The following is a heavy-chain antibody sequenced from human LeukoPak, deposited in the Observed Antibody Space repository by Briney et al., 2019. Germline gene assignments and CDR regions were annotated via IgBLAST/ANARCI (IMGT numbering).Heavy chain of an antibody. CDR1: GGSISSSSYY. CDR2: IYYSGST. J-gene: IGHJ6*02. CDR3: ARAAGILEWLLPSTGNYYYGMDV. D-gene: IGHD3-3*01. V-gene: IGHV4-39*07. Sequence: SETLSLTCTVSGGSISSSSYYWGWIRQPPGKGLEWIGSIYYSGSTYYNPSLKSRVTISVDTSKNQFSLKLSSVTAADTAVYYCARAAGILEWLLPSTGNYYYGMDVWGQGTTVTVSS.